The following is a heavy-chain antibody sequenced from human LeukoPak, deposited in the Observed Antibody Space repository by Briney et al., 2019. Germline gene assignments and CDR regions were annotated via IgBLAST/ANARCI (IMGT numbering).Heavy chain of an antibody. V-gene: IGHV4-34*01. CDR3: ARGGAYSYGRVHWYFDL. CDR2: INHSGAA. Sequence: SETLSLTCAAYGGSFSSYYRSWIRQSPGKGLEWIGEINHSGAADYNPSLKSRVTISIDTSKNQFSLKLSSVTDADTAVYYCARGGAYSYGRVHWYFDLWGPGTLVTVSS. CDR1: GGSFSSYY. D-gene: IGHD5-18*01. J-gene: IGHJ2*01.